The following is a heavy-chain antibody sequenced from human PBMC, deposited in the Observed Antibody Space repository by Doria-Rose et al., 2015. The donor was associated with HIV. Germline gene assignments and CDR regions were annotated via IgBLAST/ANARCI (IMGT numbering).Heavy chain of an antibody. Sequence: QVQLQESGPGLVKPSGTLSLTCAVSGGSISSSNWWSWVRQAPGKGLEWIGEIYHSGSTTYNRSLKSRVTISVDKSKNYFSLKLNSVTAADTAVYYCASFGYKGVGFDYWGQGTLVTVSS. CDR3: ASFGYKGVGFDY. D-gene: IGHD3-10*01. J-gene: IGHJ4*02. CDR2: IYHSGST. V-gene: IGHV4-4*02. CDR1: GGSISSSNW.